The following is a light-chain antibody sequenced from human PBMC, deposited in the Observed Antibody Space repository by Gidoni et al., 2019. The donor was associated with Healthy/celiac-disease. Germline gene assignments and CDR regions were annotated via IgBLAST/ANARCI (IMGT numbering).Light chain of an antibody. CDR1: QSVSSSY. Sequence: ELVLTQSPGTLSLSPGERATLSCRASQSVSSSYLAWYQQKPGQAPRLLINGASSRATGIPDRFSGSGSGTDFTLTISRLAAEDFAVYYCQHYGSSPRTFGQGTKVEIK. J-gene: IGKJ1*01. CDR2: GAS. CDR3: QHYGSSPRT. V-gene: IGKV3-20*01.